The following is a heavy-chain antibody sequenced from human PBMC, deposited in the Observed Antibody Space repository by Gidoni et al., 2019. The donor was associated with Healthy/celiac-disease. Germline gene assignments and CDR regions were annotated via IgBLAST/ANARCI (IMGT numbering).Heavy chain of an antibody. Sequence: QVQLQQWGAGLLKPSETLSLTCAVYGGSFSGYYWSWIRQPPGKGLEWIGEINHSGSTNYNPSLKSRVTISVDTSKNQFSLKLSSVTAADTAVYYCARGGGRYGSGTHWGQGTLVTVSS. D-gene: IGHD3-10*01. CDR2: INHSGST. J-gene: IGHJ4*02. V-gene: IGHV4-34*01. CDR3: ARGGGRYGSGTH. CDR1: GGSFSGYY.